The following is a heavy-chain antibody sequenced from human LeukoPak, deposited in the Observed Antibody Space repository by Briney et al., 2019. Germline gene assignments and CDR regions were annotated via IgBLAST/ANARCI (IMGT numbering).Heavy chain of an antibody. D-gene: IGHD6-13*01. J-gene: IGHJ4*02. CDR3: TTSTAYSSSWSDY. CDR2: VKSKADGGTT. CDR1: GFTFSNAW. Sequence: GGSLRLSCAASGFTFSNAWMSWVRQAPGKGLEWIGRVKSKADGGTTDYAAPVKGRFTISRDDSKNTLYLQMNSLKTEDTAVYYCTTSTAYSSSWSDYWGQGTLVTVSS. V-gene: IGHV3-15*01.